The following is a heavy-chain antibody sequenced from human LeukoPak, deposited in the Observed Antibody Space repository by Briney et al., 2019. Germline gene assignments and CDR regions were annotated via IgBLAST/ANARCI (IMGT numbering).Heavy chain of an antibody. D-gene: IGHD2-8*01. Sequence: PSETLSLTCSVSGVSLDEYYWYWIRQSAGKRLEWIGRIYSSGSTNYAPSLKSRVTMSVDTPKRHLSLKLSSVTAADTGFYYCARLNGDGFDIWGQRTKVTVSS. V-gene: IGHV4-4*07. CDR3: ARLNGDGFDI. J-gene: IGHJ3*02. CDR1: GVSLDEYY. CDR2: IYSSGST.